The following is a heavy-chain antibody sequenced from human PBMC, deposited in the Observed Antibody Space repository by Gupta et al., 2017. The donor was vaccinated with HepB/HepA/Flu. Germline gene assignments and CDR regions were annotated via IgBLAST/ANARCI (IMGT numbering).Heavy chain of an antibody. D-gene: IGHD4-17*01. V-gene: IGHV3-21*01. J-gene: IGHJ4*02. CDR1: GFTFSSYS. Sequence: EVQLVESGGGLVKPGGSLRLSCAASGFTFSSYSMNWVRQAPGKGLEWVSSISSSSSYIYYADAVKGRFTISRENAKNALYLQMKRMRAEXTAVYYCAXAGSGYGDSDFDYWGQGTLVTVSS. CDR2: ISSSSSYI. CDR3: AXAGSGYGDSDFDY.